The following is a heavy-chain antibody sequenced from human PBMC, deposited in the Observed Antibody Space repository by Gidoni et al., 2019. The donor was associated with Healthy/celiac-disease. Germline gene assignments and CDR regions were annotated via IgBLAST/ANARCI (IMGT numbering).Heavy chain of an antibody. J-gene: IGHJ6*02. Sequence: QVQLQESGPGLVKPSETLSLTGTVPGGSISSYYWSWIRQPPGKGLEWIGYIYYSGSTNYNPSLKSRVTISVDTSKNQFSLKLSSVTAADTAVYYCASHPYYYYGMDVWGQGTTVTVSS. CDR3: ASHPYYYYGMDV. CDR2: IYYSGST. CDR1: GGSISSYY. V-gene: IGHV4-59*01.